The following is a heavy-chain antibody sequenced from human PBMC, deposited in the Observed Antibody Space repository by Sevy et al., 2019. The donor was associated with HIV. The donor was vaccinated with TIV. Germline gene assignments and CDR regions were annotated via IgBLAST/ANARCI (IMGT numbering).Heavy chain of an antibody. Sequence: GGSLRLSCAASGFTFSSYAMHWVRQAPGKGLEWVAVISYDGSNKYYADSVKGRFTISKDNSKNTRYLQMNSLRAEDTAVYYCARDVFTIDQDWSQARYYGMDVWGQGTTVTVSS. CDR1: GFTFSSYA. V-gene: IGHV3-30-3*01. J-gene: IGHJ6*02. CDR2: ISYDGSNK. CDR3: ARDVFTIDQDWSQARYYGMDV. D-gene: IGHD3-9*01.